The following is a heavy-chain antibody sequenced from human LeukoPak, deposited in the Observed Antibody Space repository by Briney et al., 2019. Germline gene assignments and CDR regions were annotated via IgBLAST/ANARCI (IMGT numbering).Heavy chain of an antibody. Sequence: MRGESLKISCKASGYTFTTYWISWVRQMPGKGLEWMGRIDPSDSYTDYSPSFQGHVTVSADKSIGTAFLQWGSLKASDTAMYYCARQTTQGFDHWGQGTLVSVSS. CDR1: GYTFTTYW. D-gene: IGHD4-17*01. J-gene: IGHJ4*02. V-gene: IGHV5-10-1*01. CDR2: IDPSDSYT. CDR3: ARQTTQGFDH.